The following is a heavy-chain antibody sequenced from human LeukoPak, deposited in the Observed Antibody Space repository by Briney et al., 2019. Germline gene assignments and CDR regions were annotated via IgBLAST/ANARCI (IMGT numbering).Heavy chain of an antibody. D-gene: IGHD6-6*01. V-gene: IGHV4-34*01. CDR1: GGSFSGYY. J-gene: IGHJ6*03. CDR3: ARGFLAPRRRCLTYYYYMDV. Sequence: PSETLSLTCAVFGGSFSGYYWSWIRQPPGKGLEWIGEINHSGSTNYSPSLKSPVTISVDTSKKQFSLKLSSVTAADTAVYYCARGFLAPRRRCLTYYYYMDVWGKGTTVTVSS. CDR2: INHSGST.